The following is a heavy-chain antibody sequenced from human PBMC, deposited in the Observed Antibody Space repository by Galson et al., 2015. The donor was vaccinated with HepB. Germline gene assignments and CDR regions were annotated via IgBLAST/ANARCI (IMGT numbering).Heavy chain of an antibody. J-gene: IGHJ6*02. Sequence: ETLSLTCTVSGGSISSSSYYWGWIRQPPGKGLEWIGSIYYSGSTNYNPSLKSRVTISVDTSKNQFSLKLSSVTAADTAVYYCARGRGWGCSGGSCYELLYYYYYGMDVWGQGTTVTVSS. CDR1: GGSISSSSYY. D-gene: IGHD2-15*01. CDR2: IYYSGST. CDR3: ARGRGWGCSGGSCYELLYYYYYGMDV. V-gene: IGHV4-39*07.